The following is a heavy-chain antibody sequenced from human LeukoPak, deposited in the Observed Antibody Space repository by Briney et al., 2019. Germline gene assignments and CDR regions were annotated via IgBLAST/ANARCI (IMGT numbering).Heavy chain of an antibody. CDR2: IYYSGST. D-gene: IGHD3-3*01. V-gene: IGHV4-59*06. CDR3: ARARLPYYDFWQYYFDY. J-gene: IGHJ4*02. CDR1: GGSMSSYY. Sequence: PSGTLSLTCTVSGGSMSSYYWSWIRQPPGKGLEWIGYIYYSGSTYYNPSLKSRVTISVDTSKNQFSLKLSSVTAADTAVYYCARARLPYYDFWQYYFDYWGQGTLVTVSS.